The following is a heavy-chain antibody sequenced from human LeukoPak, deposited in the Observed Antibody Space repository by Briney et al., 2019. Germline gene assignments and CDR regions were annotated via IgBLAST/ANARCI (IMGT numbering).Heavy chain of an antibody. CDR1: GYIFTDY. V-gene: IGHV1-2*02. D-gene: IGHD3-16*01. CDR2: LNPNSGGT. CDR3: ARALKLWLDAFDI. Sequence: ASVKASSMSSGYIFTDYMYWVRPAPGQGLEWMGWLNPNSGGTNYAQQIQGRVTMTRDTTISTAYMELSRLRSDDTAVYYCARALKLWLDAFDIWGQGTMVTVSS. J-gene: IGHJ3*02.